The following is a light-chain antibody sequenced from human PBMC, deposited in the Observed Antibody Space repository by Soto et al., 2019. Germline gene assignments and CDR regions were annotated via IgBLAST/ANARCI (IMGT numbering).Light chain of an antibody. CDR3: SSYTSSSTL. J-gene: IGLJ1*01. CDR2: EVS. V-gene: IGLV2-14*01. Sequence: QSVLTQPASVSGSPGQSITISCTGTSSDVGNYNYVSWYQQHPGKAPKLMIYEVSDRPSGISSRFSGSKSGNTASLTISGLQTEDEADYYCSSYTSSSTLFGTGTKGTVL. CDR1: SSDVGNYNY.